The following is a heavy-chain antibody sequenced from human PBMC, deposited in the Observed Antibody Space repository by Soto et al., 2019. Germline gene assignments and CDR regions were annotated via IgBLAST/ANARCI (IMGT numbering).Heavy chain of an antibody. Sequence: QVQLVESGGGVVQPGRSLRLSCAASGFTFSSYGMHWVRQAPGKGLEWVAVIWYDGSNKYYADSVKGRFTISRDNSKNTLYLQMNTLRAEDTAVYYCARDPLLCYGAKQGFDYWGQGTLVTVSS. CDR1: GFTFSSYG. D-gene: IGHD4-17*01. CDR3: ARDPLLCYGAKQGFDY. CDR2: IWYDGSNK. J-gene: IGHJ4*02. V-gene: IGHV3-33*01.